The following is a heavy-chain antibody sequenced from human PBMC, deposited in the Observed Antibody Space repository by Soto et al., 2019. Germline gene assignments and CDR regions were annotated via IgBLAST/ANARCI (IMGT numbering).Heavy chain of an antibody. Sequence: GGSLRLSCSASGFTFSSYDIHWVRQAPGKGLEYVSSISSDGSTYYAVSVKGRFTISRDNSRNTLYLRMSSLRAEDTAAYYCVKPPCYYYDSTTYYSVWCQGTLLTVSS. CDR3: VKPPCYYYDSTTYYSV. CDR2: ISSDGST. V-gene: IGHV3-64D*06. D-gene: IGHD3-22*01. CDR1: GFTFSSYD. J-gene: IGHJ4*02.